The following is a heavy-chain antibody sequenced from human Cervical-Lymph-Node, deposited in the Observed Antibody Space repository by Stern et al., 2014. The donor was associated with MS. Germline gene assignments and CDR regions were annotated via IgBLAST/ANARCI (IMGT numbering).Heavy chain of an antibody. CDR2: INPKSGGT. CDR1: GTTLPGYY. D-gene: IGHD6-19*01. J-gene: IGHJ5*02. Sequence: QVQLVQSGPGVKKPGASVKVSCKASGTTLPGYYIPWVRQAPGQGLGGWGWINPKSGGTNYAQKFQGRVTMTRDTSISTAYMELSRLRSDDTAVYYCARGGSGWYSSLGGGWFDPWGQGTLVTVSS. V-gene: IGHV1-2*02. CDR3: ARGGSGWYSSLGGGWFDP.